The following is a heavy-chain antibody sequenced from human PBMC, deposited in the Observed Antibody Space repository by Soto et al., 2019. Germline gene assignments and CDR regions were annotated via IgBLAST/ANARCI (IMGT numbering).Heavy chain of an antibody. D-gene: IGHD3-3*01. V-gene: IGHV3-7*03. CDR2: IKQDGSEK. Sequence: GGSLRLSCAASGFTFSSYWMSWVRQAPGKGLEWVANIKQDGSEKYYVDSVKGRFTISRDNAKNSLYLQMNSLRAEDTAVYYCARGYDCWSGYYTDAFDIWGQGTMVTVSS. J-gene: IGHJ3*02. CDR1: GFTFSSYW. CDR3: ARGYDCWSGYYTDAFDI.